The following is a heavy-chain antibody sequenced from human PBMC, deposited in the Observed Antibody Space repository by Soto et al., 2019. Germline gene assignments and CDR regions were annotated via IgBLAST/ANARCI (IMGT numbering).Heavy chain of an antibody. CDR2: IYWDDDK. CDR3: AYLPCSGGSCYWFSFAGMDV. J-gene: IGHJ6*02. CDR1: GFSLSTSGVG. D-gene: IGHD2-15*01. V-gene: IGHV2-5*02. Sequence: QITLKESGPTLVKPTQTLTLTCTFSGFSLSTSGVGVAWIRQPPGKALEWLALIYWDDDKRYRPSLESMLTISKDSSKNQLVLTMSNMDSVDTATYYCAYLPCSGGSCYWFSFAGMDVWGQGTTVTVSS.